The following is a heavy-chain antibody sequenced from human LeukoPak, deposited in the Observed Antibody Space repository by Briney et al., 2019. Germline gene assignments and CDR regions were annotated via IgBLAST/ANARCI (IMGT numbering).Heavy chain of an antibody. CDR3: ARDVTIFGVVITRPSYYYYGMDV. J-gene: IGHJ6*02. D-gene: IGHD3-3*01. CDR2: IYYSGST. Sequence: SETLSLTCTVSGGSISSSSYYWGWIRQPPGKGLEWIASIYYSGSTYYNPSLKSRVTISIDASKNQFSLKLSSVTAADTAVYYCARDVTIFGVVITRPSYYYYGMDVWGQGTTVTVSS. CDR1: GGSISSSSYY. V-gene: IGHV4-39*02.